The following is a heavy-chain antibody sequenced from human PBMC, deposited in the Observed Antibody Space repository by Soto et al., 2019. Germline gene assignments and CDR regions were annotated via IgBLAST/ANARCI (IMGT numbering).Heavy chain of an antibody. CDR1: GYIFSDYG. V-gene: IGHV1-18*01. J-gene: IGHJ3*02. Sequence: ASVTVSCKSSGYIFSDYGITWVRQAPGQGLEWMGWISAYNGNTDYAQKFQDRLTLATDTSTSTAYMELRSLRSDDTALYYCARPVTSPDHLDIWGQGTMVT. D-gene: IGHD4-4*01. CDR2: ISAYNGNT. CDR3: ARPVTSPDHLDI.